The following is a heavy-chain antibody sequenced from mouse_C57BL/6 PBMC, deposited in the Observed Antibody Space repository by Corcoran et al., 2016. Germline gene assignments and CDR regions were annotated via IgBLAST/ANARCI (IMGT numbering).Heavy chain of an antibody. CDR2: INTYSEVP. J-gene: IGHJ3*01. Sequence: QNQLLQSGPELKKPGETVKISCKDSWYTFTNYGMSWVIQAPGKGLKWMGWINTYSEVPTYADDFKGRFAFSLEPSASTASLQINNLKNEDTATYFCARRGYYGYQAWFAYWGQGTLVTVSA. D-gene: IGHD2-3*01. CDR1: WYTFTNYG. V-gene: IGHV9-3*01. CDR3: ARRGYYGYQAWFAY.